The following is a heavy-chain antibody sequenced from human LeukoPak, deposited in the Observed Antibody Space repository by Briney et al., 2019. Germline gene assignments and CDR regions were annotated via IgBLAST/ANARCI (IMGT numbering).Heavy chain of an antibody. J-gene: IGHJ4*02. CDR1: GFTFSSYA. CDR2: ISYDGSNK. D-gene: IGHD3-22*01. CDR3: AREGYYYDSSGYYHYFDY. V-gene: IGHV3-30*14. Sequence: GGSLRLSCAASGFTFSSYAMHWVRQAPGKGPEWVAVISYDGSNKYYADSVKGRFTISRDNSKNTLYLQMDSLRAEDTAVYYCAREGYYYDSSGYYHYFDYWGQGTLVTVSS.